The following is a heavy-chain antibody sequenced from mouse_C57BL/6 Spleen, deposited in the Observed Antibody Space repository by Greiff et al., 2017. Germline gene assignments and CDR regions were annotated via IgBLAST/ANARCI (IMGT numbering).Heavy chain of an antibody. CDR2: IWRGGST. Sequence: VQLQQSGPGLVQPSQSLSITCTVSGFSLTSYGVHWVRQSPGKGLEWLGVIWRGGSTDYNAAFMSRLSITKDNSKSQVFFKMNSLQADDTAIYYGAKNGGSGYAMDYWGQGTSVTVSS. J-gene: IGHJ4*01. CDR1: GFSLTSYG. V-gene: IGHV2-5*01. D-gene: IGHD1-1*02. CDR3: AKNGGSGYAMDY.